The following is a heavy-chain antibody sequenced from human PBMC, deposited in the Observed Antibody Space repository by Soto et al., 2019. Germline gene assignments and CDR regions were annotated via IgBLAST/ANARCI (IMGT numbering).Heavy chain of an antibody. CDR1: GYTRTELS. CDR2: INPQNPRL. Sequence: GASLKVSCKVSGYTRTELSMHWVPPAPGKGLVWVVCINPQNPRLNYAQNFRGRVTMSRDTSVNTSYLDLDRLDFGDSAMYCVRGRSVLDLDLWGRGSQVTVAS. D-gene: IGHD1-1*01. CDR3: RGRSVLDLDL. V-gene: IGHV1-2*02. J-gene: IGHJ1*01.